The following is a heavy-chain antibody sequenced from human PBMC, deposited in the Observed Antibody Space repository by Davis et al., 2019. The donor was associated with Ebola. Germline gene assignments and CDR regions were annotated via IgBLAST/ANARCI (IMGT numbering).Heavy chain of an antibody. D-gene: IGHD6-19*01. V-gene: IGHV3-23*01. Sequence: GESLKISCAASGFAFSNYDMTWVRQAPGKGLEWVSTISSSGSSTYSADSVRGRFTISRDNAKNTLYLQMNSLRAEDTAVYYCARDGRYSSGWYSPNFDYWGQGTLVTVSS. J-gene: IGHJ4*02. CDR1: GFAFSNYD. CDR3: ARDGRYSSGWYSPNFDY. CDR2: ISSSGSST.